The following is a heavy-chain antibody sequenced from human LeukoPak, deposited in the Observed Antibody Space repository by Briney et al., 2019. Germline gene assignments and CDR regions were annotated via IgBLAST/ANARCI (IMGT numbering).Heavy chain of an antibody. Sequence: SETLSLTCAVYGGSFSGYYWSWIRQPPGKGLEWIGEINHSGSTNCNPSLESRVTISVDTSKNQFSLKLSSVTAADTAVYYCARTAMTYVPIDYWGQGTLVTVSS. CDR2: INHSGST. V-gene: IGHV4-34*01. CDR3: ARTAMTYVPIDY. D-gene: IGHD5-18*01. J-gene: IGHJ4*02. CDR1: GGSFSGYY.